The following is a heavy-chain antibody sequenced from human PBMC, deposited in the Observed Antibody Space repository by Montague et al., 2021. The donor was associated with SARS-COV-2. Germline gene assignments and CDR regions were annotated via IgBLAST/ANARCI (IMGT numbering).Heavy chain of an antibody. D-gene: IGHD6-13*01. Sequence: SRRLSCAASGFTFSTYWMTWVRQAPGKGLEWVANIKQDGSAQYYVDSVRGRFTVSRDNAKKSLFLQMNSLRAEDTAVYFCARDPVEQQQLVHSLDYWGQGTLVIVSS. CDR2: IKQDGSAQ. V-gene: IGHV3-7*01. CDR3: ARDPVEQQQLVHSLDY. J-gene: IGHJ4*02. CDR1: GFTFSTYW.